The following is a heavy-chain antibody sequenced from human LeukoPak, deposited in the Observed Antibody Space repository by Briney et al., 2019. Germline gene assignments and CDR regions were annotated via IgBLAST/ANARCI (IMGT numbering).Heavy chain of an antibody. Sequence: SETLSLTCAVSGGSIRDYQWSWIRQPPGKGLEWIGHINTNGRTDYNPSLRSRLTFSVDTSRDQFSLKLSSVTAADTAMYYCATSYDYKAAPFDLWGQGTLVTVSS. CDR1: GGSIRDYQ. D-gene: IGHD5-12*01. CDR3: ATSYDYKAAPFDL. J-gene: IGHJ4*02. V-gene: IGHV4-4*09. CDR2: INTNGRT.